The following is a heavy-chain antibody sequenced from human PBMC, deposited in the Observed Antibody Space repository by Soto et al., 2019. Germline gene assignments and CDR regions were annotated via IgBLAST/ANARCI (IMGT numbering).Heavy chain of an antibody. Sequence: GASVKVSCKASGGTFSSYTMSWVLQAPGQGLEWMGGIIPIFGTTTYAHKFQGRVTITADESTSTVYMELSSLRGEDTAVYYCARGALTTLAYYYGMDVWGQGTTVTVSS. J-gene: IGHJ6*02. D-gene: IGHD4-4*01. CDR2: IIPIFGTT. CDR3: ARGALTTLAYYYGMDV. CDR1: GGTFSSYT. V-gene: IGHV1-69*13.